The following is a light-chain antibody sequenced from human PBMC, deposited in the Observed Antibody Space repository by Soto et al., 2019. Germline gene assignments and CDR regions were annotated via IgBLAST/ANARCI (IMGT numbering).Light chain of an antibody. J-gene: IGKJ1*01. Sequence: DIQMTQFPSSLSASVGDRVTITCRASQGISNDLGWYQQKPGKAPKRLIYAASSLQSGVPSRFSGRGSGTEFTLSISSLPPADSATFYCLQHSTYPLTFGQGTKVEIK. CDR1: QGISND. CDR2: AAS. CDR3: LQHSTYPLT. V-gene: IGKV1-17*01.